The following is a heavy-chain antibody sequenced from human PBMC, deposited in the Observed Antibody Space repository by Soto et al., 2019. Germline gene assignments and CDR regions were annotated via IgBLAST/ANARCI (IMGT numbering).Heavy chain of an antibody. CDR2: LWAGGNIR. D-gene: IGHD3-3*02. CDR1: GFSFSSHG. V-gene: IGHV3-33*01. Sequence: QVQLVESGGNVVQPGRSLRLSCAASGFSFSSHGMHWVRKAPGKGLEWVAHLWAGGNIRYYAYSVKGRFTISSDHSKNTLYLQMDSLGAEDTTVYYCAREAQHLANYGMDVWGQGTTVTVSS. CDR3: AREAQHLANYGMDV. J-gene: IGHJ6*02.